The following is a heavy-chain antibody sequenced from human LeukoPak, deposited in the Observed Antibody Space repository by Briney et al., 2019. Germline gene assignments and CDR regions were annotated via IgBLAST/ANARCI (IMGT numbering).Heavy chain of an antibody. J-gene: IGHJ6*03. Sequence: SETLSLTCTVSGGSISSSSYYWGWIRQPPGKGLEWIGSIYYSGSTYYNPSLTSRVTLSVDKSKNQFSLELSSVTAADTAVYYCARADGPRVGTRNYYYMDVWGKGTTVTVSS. CDR2: IYYSGST. CDR1: GGSISSSSYY. V-gene: IGHV4-39*07. D-gene: IGHD4-23*01. CDR3: ARADGPRVGTRNYYYMDV.